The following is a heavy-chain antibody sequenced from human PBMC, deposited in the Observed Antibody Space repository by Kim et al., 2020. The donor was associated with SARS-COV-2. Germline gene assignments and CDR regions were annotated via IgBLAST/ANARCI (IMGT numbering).Heavy chain of an antibody. CDR3: GRGGKRQWLVQAS. CDR1: GFTFSNYW. J-gene: IGHJ5*02. Sequence: GGSLRLSCAASGFTFSNYWMHWVLQAPGKGLVWVSLINSDGTSTNYADSVKGRFTISRDNAKNTLYLQMNSLRDDDTAVYYCGRGGKRQWLVQASWGQGTLVTVSS. CDR2: INSDGTST. D-gene: IGHD6-19*01. V-gene: IGHV3-74*01.